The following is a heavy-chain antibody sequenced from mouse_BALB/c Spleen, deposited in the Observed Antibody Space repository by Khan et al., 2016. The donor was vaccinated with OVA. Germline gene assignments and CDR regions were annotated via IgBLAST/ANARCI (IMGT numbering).Heavy chain of an antibody. CDR2: IWGDGST. Sequence: QVQLKESGPGLVAPSQSLSITCTVSGFSLTGYGVNWVRQPPGKGLEWLGMIWGDGSTDYNSALKSRLSISKDNSKSQVFLKMNSLQTDDTARYYCVRDRGYGRTYAMDYWGQGTSVTVSS. D-gene: IGHD1-1*01. J-gene: IGHJ4*01. V-gene: IGHV2-6-7*01. CDR1: GFSLTGYG. CDR3: VRDRGYGRTYAMDY.